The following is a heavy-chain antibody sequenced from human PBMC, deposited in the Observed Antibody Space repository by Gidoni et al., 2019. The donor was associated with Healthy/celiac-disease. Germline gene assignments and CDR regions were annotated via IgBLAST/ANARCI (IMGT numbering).Heavy chain of an antibody. CDR2: ISGSGGST. J-gene: IGHJ4*02. V-gene: IGHV3-23*01. D-gene: IGHD3-22*01. CDR3: AKAGSSGYHYTPPDY. Sequence: EVQLLASGGGLVQPGGSLRLSCPASGFTFISYAMSWVRQAPGKGLEWVSAISGSGGSTYYADSVKGRFTISRDNSKNTLYLQMNSLRAEDTAVYYCAKAGSSGYHYTPPDYWGQGTLVTVSS. CDR1: GFTFISYA.